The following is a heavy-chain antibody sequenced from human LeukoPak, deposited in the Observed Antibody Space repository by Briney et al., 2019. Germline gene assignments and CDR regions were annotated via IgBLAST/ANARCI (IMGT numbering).Heavy chain of an antibody. J-gene: IGHJ4*02. CDR3: ARDPVTTWGYFDY. D-gene: IGHD4-17*01. CDR1: GLTFSGYP. Sequence: PGKSLRLSCAASGLTFSGYPIHWVRQAPGKGLEWVAVISYDGSNKYYADSVKGRFTISRDKAKNTVYLQVNSLRSEDTAVYYCARDPVTTWGYFDYWGQGTLVTVSS. CDR2: ISYDGSNK. V-gene: IGHV3-30-3*01.